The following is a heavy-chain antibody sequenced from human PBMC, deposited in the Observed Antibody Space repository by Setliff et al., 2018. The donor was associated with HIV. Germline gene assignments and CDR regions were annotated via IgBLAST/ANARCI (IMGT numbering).Heavy chain of an antibody. CDR3: ARGHCSSSGCYEYSYYGMDV. Sequence: ASVKVSCKASGYTFTGYYMHWVRQAPGQGLAWMGWINPNSGGTTYAQKCQGRVTMTRDTSISTAYMEVSRLRSDDTAVYYCARGHCSSSGCYEYSYYGMDVWGQATTVTVAS. D-gene: IGHD2-2*01. V-gene: IGHV1-2*02. CDR2: INPNSGGT. CDR1: GYTFTGYY. J-gene: IGHJ6*02.